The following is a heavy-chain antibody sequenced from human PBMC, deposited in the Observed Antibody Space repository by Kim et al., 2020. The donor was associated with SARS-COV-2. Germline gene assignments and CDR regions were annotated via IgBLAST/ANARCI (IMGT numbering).Heavy chain of an antibody. CDR3: ARGVVFYYDSSGYYHDAFDI. D-gene: IGHD3-22*01. CDR2: INSDGSST. Sequence: GGSLRLSCAASGFTFSSYWMHWVRQAPGKGLVCVSRINSDGSSTSYADSVKGRFTISRDNAKNTLYLQMNSLRAEDTAVYYCARGVVFYYDSSGYYHDAFDIWGQGTMVTVSS. V-gene: IGHV3-74*01. J-gene: IGHJ3*02. CDR1: GFTFSSYW.